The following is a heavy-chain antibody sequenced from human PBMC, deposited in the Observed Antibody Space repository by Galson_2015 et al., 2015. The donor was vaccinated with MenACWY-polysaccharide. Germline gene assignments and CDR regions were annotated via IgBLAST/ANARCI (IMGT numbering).Heavy chain of an antibody. CDR3: TRTAAAGQGYFDY. CDR1: GFSLRTTGVR. V-gene: IGHV2-70*04. Sequence: PALVTPTQTLTLPCTFSGFSLRTTGVRVSWIRQPPGKALEWLARLDWNDGKFYNTSLKTRLTISKDTSKNQVVLTMSNMDPVDTATYYCTRTAAAGQGYFDYWGQGTQVTVSS. CDR2: LDWNDGK. D-gene: IGHD6-13*01. J-gene: IGHJ4*03.